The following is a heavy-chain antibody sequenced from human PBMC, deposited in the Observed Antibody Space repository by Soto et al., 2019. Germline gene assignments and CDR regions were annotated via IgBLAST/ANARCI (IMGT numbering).Heavy chain of an antibody. V-gene: IGHV3-74*01. J-gene: IGHJ3*02. D-gene: IGHD4-17*01. CDR2: ISSDGSST. CDR3: ARPRGYGVFDGYDI. Sequence: LRLSCVVSGFTFSNYWMHWVRQAPGKGLVWVSRISSDGSSTSYADSVKGRFTISRDNAKNTLYLQMNSLRAEDTAVYYCARPRGYGVFDGYDIWGQGAMVTVSS. CDR1: GFTFSNYW.